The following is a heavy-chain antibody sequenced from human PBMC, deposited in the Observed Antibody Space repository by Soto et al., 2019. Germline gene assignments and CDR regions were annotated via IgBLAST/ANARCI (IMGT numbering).Heavy chain of an antibody. J-gene: IGHJ4*02. Sequence: SETLSLTCTVSGGSISSGGYYWSWIRQHPGKGLEWIGYIYYSGSTYYNPSLKSRVTISVDTSKNQFSLKLSSVTAADTAVYYCASLPYYDFWSGYPGVFDYWGQGTLVTVSS. V-gene: IGHV4-31*03. D-gene: IGHD3-3*01. CDR2: IYYSGST. CDR3: ASLPYYDFWSGYPGVFDY. CDR1: GGSISSGGYY.